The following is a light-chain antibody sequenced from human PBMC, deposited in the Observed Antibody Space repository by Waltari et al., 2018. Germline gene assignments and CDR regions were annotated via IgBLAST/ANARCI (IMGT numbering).Light chain of an antibody. V-gene: IGKV3-11*01. J-gene: IGKJ4*01. Sequence: DIVLTQSPAILSLSPGERASLSCRASQSVTNYLAWYQQKPGQAPRLLIYDTSTRATGIPARFSGSGFGTDFTLTISSLGPEDFAVYYCQQRRDWPLTFGGGTKVEIK. CDR2: DTS. CDR3: QQRRDWPLT. CDR1: QSVTNY.